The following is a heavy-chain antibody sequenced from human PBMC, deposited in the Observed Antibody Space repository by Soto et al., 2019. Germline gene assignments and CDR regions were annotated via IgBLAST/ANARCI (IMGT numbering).Heavy chain of an antibody. V-gene: IGHV2-5*02. Sequence: QITLKESGPTLVKPTQTLTLTCTFSGFSLSTSGVGVGWIRQPPGKALEWLALIYWDDDKRYSPSLKSRLTITKDTSKNQVVLTMTNMEPVDTATYYWAHRHWTVLGFDYWGQGTLVTVSS. D-gene: IGHD1-1*01. CDR2: IYWDDDK. J-gene: IGHJ4*02. CDR3: AHRHWTVLGFDY. CDR1: GFSLSTSGVG.